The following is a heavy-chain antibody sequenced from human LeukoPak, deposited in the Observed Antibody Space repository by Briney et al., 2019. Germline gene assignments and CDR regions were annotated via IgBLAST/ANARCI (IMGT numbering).Heavy chain of an antibody. CDR2: IIPIFGTA. CDR3: ASTFFVGSGHPINWFDP. CDR1: GGTFSSYA. D-gene: IGHD6-19*01. Sequence: SVKVSCKASGGTFSSYAISWVRQAPGQGLEWMGGIIPIFGTANYAQKFQGRVTITADESTSTAYMELSSLRSEDTAVYYCASTFFVGSGHPINWFDPWGQGTLVTVSS. V-gene: IGHV1-69*13. J-gene: IGHJ5*02.